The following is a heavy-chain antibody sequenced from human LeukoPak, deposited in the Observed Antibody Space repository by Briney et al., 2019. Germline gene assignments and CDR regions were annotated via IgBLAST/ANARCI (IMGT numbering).Heavy chain of an antibody. CDR1: GYSLSSDYY. CDR2: IYHSGST. J-gene: IGHJ3*02. D-gene: IGHD1-26*01. V-gene: IGHV4-38-2*02. Sequence: SETLSLTCTVSGYSLSSDYYWGWIRQPPGKGLDWIGTIYHSGSTYYNPSLKSRVTISVDTSKNQFSLNLSSVTAADTAVYYCARTYSGSYDDAFDIWGQGTVVTVSS. CDR3: ARTYSGSYDDAFDI.